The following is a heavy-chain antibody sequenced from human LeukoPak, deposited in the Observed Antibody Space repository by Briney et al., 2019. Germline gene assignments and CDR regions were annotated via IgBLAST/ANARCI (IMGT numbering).Heavy chain of an antibody. V-gene: IGHV4-39*01. J-gene: IGHJ4*02. CDR1: GGSISSSSYY. D-gene: IGHD2-15*01. Sequence: SETLSLTCTVSGGSISSSSYYWGWIRQPPGKGLEWIGSIYYSGSTYYNPSLKSRVTISVDTSKNQFSLKLSSVTAADTAAYYCARLNRKVVAAPDYWGQGTLVTVSS. CDR2: IYYSGST. CDR3: ARLNRKVVAAPDY.